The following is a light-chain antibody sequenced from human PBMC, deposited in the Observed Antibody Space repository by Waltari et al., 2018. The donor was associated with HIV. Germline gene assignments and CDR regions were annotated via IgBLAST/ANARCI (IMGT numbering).Light chain of an antibody. CDR3: QQYYSIPYT. Sequence: EIVLTQSPATLSLSPGERATLSCRASQSVSSYLAWYQQKPGQPPKLLIYWASTRESGVPDRFSGSGSGTDFTLTISSLQAEDVAVYYCQQYYSIPYTFGQGTKLEIK. J-gene: IGKJ2*01. CDR2: WAS. V-gene: IGKV4-1*01. CDR1: QSVSSY.